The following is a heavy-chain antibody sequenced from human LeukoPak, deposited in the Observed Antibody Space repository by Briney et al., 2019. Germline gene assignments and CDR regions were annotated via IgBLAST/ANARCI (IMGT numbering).Heavy chain of an antibody. D-gene: IGHD6-13*01. J-gene: IGHJ5*02. Sequence: SETLSLTCAVSGYYISSGYYWGWIRQPPGKGLQWIGSIFQSEYSYYNPSLKSRVTISVDTSRHQFSLKLSSVTAADTAVYYCAGDKETAGNGRPNWFDPWGQGTLVTVSS. CDR2: IFQSEYS. V-gene: IGHV4-38-2*01. CDR3: AGDKETAGNGRPNWFDP. CDR1: GYYISSGYY.